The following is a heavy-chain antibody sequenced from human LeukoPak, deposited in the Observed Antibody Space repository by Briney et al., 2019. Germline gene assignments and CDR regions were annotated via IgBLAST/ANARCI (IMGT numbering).Heavy chain of an antibody. CDR3: ARHSCTSATCQMRFAFDI. V-gene: IGHV4-59*08. Sequence: PSETLSLTCTVSGGSISSYYWSWIRQPPGKGLEWIGYIYYSGSTNYNPSLKSRVTISVDTSKNQFSLKLSSVTAADTALYYCARHSCTSATCQMRFAFDIWGRGTMVTVSS. J-gene: IGHJ3*02. CDR1: GGSISSYY. CDR2: IYYSGST. D-gene: IGHD2-2*01.